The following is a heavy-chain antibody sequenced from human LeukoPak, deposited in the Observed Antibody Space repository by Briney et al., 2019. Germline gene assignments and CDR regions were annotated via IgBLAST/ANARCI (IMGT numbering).Heavy chain of an antibody. CDR3: AKDRGSRWYFDY. CDR2: ISYEGSNK. D-gene: IGHD6-13*01. V-gene: IGHV3-30*18. J-gene: IGHJ4*02. Sequence: GGSLRLSCAASGFTFSSYGMHWVRQAPGKVLEWGTVISYEGSNKYYADSVKGRFTISRDNSKNTLYLQMNSLRAEDTAVYYCAKDRGSRWYFDYWGQGTLVTVSS. CDR1: GFTFSSYG.